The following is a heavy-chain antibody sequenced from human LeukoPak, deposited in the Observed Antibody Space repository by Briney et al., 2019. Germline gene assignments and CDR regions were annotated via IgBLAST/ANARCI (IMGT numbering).Heavy chain of an antibody. D-gene: IGHD1-1*01. Sequence: QTGGSLRLSCAASGFTVSSNYMSWVRQAPGKGLQWVSVIYSGGSTYYADSVKGRFTISRDNSKNTLYLQMSSLRAEDTAVYYCATLRKSLWIPEFDFWGQGTLVTVSS. J-gene: IGHJ4*02. CDR3: ATLRKSLWIPEFDF. V-gene: IGHV3-53*01. CDR2: IYSGGST. CDR1: GFTVSSNY.